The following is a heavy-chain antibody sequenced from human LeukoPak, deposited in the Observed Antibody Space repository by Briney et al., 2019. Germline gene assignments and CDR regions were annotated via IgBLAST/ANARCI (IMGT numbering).Heavy chain of an antibody. CDR2: IYYSGST. V-gene: IGHV4-39*01. CDR1: GGSISSSSYY. Sequence: SETLSLTCTVSGGSISSSSYYWGWIRQPPGKGLEWIGSIYYSGSTYYNPSLKSRVTISVDTSKNQFSLKLSSVTAADTAVYYCARHVRQAAAGGGWFDPWGQGTLVTVSS. D-gene: IGHD6-13*01. J-gene: IGHJ5*02. CDR3: ARHVRQAAAGGGWFDP.